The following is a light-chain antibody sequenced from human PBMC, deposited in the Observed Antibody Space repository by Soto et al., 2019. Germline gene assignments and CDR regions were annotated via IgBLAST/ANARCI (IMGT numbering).Light chain of an antibody. CDR1: QDINTY. CDR2: SAS. CDR3: QKYNSAPRT. V-gene: IGKV1-27*01. Sequence: DIQMTQSPSSLSASVGDRVTITCRASQDINTYLAWYQQKAGKVPKLLIYSASTLQSGVPSRFSGSGSGTDFTLTITSLQPEDVATYYCQKYNSAPRTFGQGTK. J-gene: IGKJ1*01.